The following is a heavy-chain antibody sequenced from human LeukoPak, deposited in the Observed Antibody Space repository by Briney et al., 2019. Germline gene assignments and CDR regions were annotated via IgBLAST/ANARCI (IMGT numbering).Heavy chain of an antibody. CDR3: ARGGYYDSGNDFRFDP. CDR2: IHYTGST. D-gene: IGHD3-10*01. V-gene: IGHV4-59*01. Sequence: SETLSLTCTVSGGSISSYYWSWIRQSPGKGLECIGYIHYTGSTNYNPSLKSRVTISVETSKNQFSLKLKSVTAADTAVYYCARGGYYDSGNDFRFDPWGQGTLVTVSS. J-gene: IGHJ5*02. CDR1: GGSISSYY.